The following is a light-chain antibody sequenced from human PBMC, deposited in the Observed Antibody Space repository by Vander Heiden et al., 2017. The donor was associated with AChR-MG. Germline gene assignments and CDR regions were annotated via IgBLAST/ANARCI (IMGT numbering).Light chain of an antibody. CDR3: VSWDDILTGVL. J-gene: IGLJ2*01. CDR1: RSNIGSNT. CDR2: STN. Sequence: QSVMSQPPSVSGTPGQRVTISCSGSRSNIGSNTVNWYQHVPGTAPKLLIYSTNKRPSGVPDRFSGSKSVTSASLAISGLQSEDEADYYCVSWDDILTGVLFGGGTKLTVL. V-gene: IGLV1-44*01.